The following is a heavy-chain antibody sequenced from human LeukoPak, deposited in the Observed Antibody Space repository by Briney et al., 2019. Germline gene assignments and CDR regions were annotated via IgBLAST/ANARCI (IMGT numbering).Heavy chain of an antibody. CDR1: GFTFSSYA. D-gene: IGHD3-22*01. CDR3: AGGPYDSSAYFDY. V-gene: IGHV3-23*01. CDR2: ISGSGGST. Sequence: GGSLRLSCAASGFTFSSYAMSWVRQAPGKGLEWVSSISGSGGSTYYADSVKGRFTISRDNSKNTLYLQMNSLRAEDTAVYYCAGGPYDSSAYFDYWGQGTLVTVSS. J-gene: IGHJ4*02.